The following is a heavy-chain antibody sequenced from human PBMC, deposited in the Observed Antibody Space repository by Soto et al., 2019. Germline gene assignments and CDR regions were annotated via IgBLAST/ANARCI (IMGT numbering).Heavy chain of an antibody. CDR1: GFTFSSYW. D-gene: IGHD2-15*01. CDR2: INSDGSST. CDR3: ARDLDCSGGSCYSAFPSNWFDP. Sequence: PGGSLRLSCAASGFTFSSYWMHWVRQAPGKGLVWVSRINSDGSSTSYADSVKGRFTISRDNAKNTLYLQMNSLRAEDTAVYYCARDLDCSGGSCYSAFPSNWFDPWGQGTLVTVSS. J-gene: IGHJ5*02. V-gene: IGHV3-74*01.